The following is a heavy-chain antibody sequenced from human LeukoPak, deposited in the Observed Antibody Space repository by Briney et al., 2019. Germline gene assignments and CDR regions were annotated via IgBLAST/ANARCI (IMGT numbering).Heavy chain of an antibody. J-gene: IGHJ5*02. D-gene: IGHD5-24*01. CDR3: ARDTPETATNRLGWFDP. CDR2: IKQDGSEK. CDR1: GFTFSDYC. V-gene: IGHV3-7*01. Sequence: PGGSLRLSCAASGFTFSDYCMSWVRQAPGKGLEWVANIKQDGSEKYYVDSVKGRFTISRDNAKNLLYLQMNSVRAEDTAVYYCARDTPETATNRLGWFDPWGQGILVTVSS.